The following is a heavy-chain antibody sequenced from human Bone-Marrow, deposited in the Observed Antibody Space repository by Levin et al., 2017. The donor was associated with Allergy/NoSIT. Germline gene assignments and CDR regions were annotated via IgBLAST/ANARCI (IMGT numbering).Heavy chain of an antibody. CDR2: IEYDGSNK. Sequence: SCAASGFTFSSYGIHWVRQAPGKGLEWVAVIEYDGSNKYYADSVKGRFTISRDNFKTTLYLQMNSLRAEDTALYYCARDHSGYGRFDYWGQGTLVSVSS. CDR1: GFTFSSYG. J-gene: IGHJ4*02. D-gene: IGHD5-12*01. V-gene: IGHV3-33*05. CDR3: ARDHSGYGRFDY.